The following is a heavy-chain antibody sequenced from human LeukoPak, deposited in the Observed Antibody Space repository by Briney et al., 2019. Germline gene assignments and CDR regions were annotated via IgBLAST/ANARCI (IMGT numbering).Heavy chain of an antibody. V-gene: IGHV3-23*01. CDR1: GFTFSSYV. D-gene: IGHD6-13*01. CDR3: ARGYSSSWPFDY. Sequence: GGSLRLSCAASGFTFSSYVMSWVRQAPGEGLEWVSTIDASDDTAYYADSVRGRFTISRDNSKNTLYLQIDSLRADDTAVYYCARGYSSSWPFDYWGQGTLVTVSS. J-gene: IGHJ4*02. CDR2: IDASDDTA.